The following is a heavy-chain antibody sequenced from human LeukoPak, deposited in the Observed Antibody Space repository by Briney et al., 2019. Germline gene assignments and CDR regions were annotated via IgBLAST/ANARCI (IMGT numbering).Heavy chain of an antibody. D-gene: IGHD5-18*01. CDR3: ARDPRRGYSYGHDAFDI. V-gene: IGHV4-30-4*08. J-gene: IGHJ3*02. CDR1: AGSTSTATHY. CDR2: IYYTGRA. Sequence: SETLSLTCTVSAGSTSTATHYCSWIRQHPGKGLEWIGYIYYTGRADYNPSLKSRVTISVDTSKNQSSLKLSSVTAADTAVYYCARDPRRGYSYGHDAFDIWGQGTMVTVSS.